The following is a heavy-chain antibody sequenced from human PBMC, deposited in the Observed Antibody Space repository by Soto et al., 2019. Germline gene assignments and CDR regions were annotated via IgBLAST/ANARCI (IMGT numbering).Heavy chain of an antibody. D-gene: IGHD2-15*01. J-gene: IGHJ4*02. CDR2: VYYTGST. CDR3: ARHHEYCSGGTCYVVDY. V-gene: IGHV4-59*08. Sequence: SGTLSLTCTVSGASISPYYWTWIRQPPGKELEWIGYVYYTGSTNYSPSLESRVTMSLDTSKSQFSLMLTSVTAADTAVYYCARHHEYCSGGTCYVVDYWGPGTLVTVSS. CDR1: GASISPYY.